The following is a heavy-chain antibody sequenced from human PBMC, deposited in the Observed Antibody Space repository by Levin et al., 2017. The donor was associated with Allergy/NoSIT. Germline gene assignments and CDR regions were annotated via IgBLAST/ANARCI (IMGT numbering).Heavy chain of an antibody. CDR2: ISGSGAST. Sequence: GGSLRLSCEASGFTFSTYPMGWVRQAPGKGLEWVSVISGSGASTYYIDSVRGRFTISRDNSKNTLYLQMNRLRAEDTALYYCAKDPPWVSFFGVPTTSVGTDSWGQGTLVTVSS. D-gene: IGHD3-3*01. V-gene: IGHV3-23*01. CDR3: AKDPPWVSFFGVPTTSVGTDS. J-gene: IGHJ4*02. CDR1: GFTFSTYP.